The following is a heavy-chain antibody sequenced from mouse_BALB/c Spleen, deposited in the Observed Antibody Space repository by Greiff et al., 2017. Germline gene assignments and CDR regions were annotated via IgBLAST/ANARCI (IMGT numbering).Heavy chain of an antibody. CDR2: IWAGGST. V-gene: IGHV2-9*02. D-gene: IGHD2-14*01. Sequence: VQLQESGPGLVAPSQSLSITCTVSGFSLTSYGVHWVRQPPGKGLEWLGVIWAGGSTNYNSALMSRLSISKDNSKSQVFLKMNSLQTDDTAMYYCARDTGRYDVNYYAMDYWGQGTSVTVSS. J-gene: IGHJ4*01. CDR3: ARDTGRYDVNYYAMDY. CDR1: GFSLTSYG.